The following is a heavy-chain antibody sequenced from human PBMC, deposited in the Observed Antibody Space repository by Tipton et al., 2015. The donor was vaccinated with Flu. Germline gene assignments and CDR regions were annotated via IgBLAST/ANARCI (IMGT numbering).Heavy chain of an antibody. V-gene: IGHV1-18*01. CDR3: ARDWDYHVDY. D-gene: IGHD1-7*01. Sequence: QVQLVQSGAEVKKPGASMKISCKASGYTFTNYGYGVSWVRQAPGQGLEWMGWISGYNGNKNYARKVQDRVTMTTDTSRSTAYMELRSLTSDDTAVYYCARDWDYHVDYWGQGTLVTVSS. CDR1: GYTFTNYGYG. CDR2: ISGYNGNK. J-gene: IGHJ4*02.